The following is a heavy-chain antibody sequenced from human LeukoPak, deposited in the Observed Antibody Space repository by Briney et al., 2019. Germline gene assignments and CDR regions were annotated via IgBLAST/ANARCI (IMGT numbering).Heavy chain of an antibody. V-gene: IGHV3-7*01. Sequence: GGSLRLSCAASGFTLSSYWMSWVRQVPGKGLEWVANIKQDGSEKYYVDSVKGRFTISRDNAKNSLYLQMNSLRAEDTAVYYCARDGPVVPAAINYYYYGMDVWGQGTTVTVSS. J-gene: IGHJ6*02. CDR3: ARDGPVVPAAINYYYYGMDV. D-gene: IGHD2-2*02. CDR2: IKQDGSEK. CDR1: GFTLSSYW.